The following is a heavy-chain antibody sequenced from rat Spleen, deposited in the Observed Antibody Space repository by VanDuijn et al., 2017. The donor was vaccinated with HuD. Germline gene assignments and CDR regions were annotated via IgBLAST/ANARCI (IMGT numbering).Heavy chain of an antibody. V-gene: IGHV5-20*01. Sequence: EVQLVESGGGLVQPGKSMKLSCAASGFTFSDYDMTWVRQAPTRGLEWVASITYDGTNVYYRDSVKGRFTISRDSAKSTLYLQMDSLRSEDTATYYCTTLSPFWGPGTMVTVSS. CDR3: TTLSPF. CDR1: GFTFSDYD. CDR2: ITYDGTNV. J-gene: IGHJ1*01.